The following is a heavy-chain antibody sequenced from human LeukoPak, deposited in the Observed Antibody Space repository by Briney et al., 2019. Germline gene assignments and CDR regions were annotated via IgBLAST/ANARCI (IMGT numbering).Heavy chain of an antibody. CDR1: GFSFTRYS. CDR3: ARDWGIYSSNSRNYFDY. V-gene: IGHV3-21*01. CDR2: ISSSSLYI. J-gene: IGHJ4*02. D-gene: IGHD2-21*01. Sequence: GGSLRLSCAASGFSFTRYSMNWVRQAPGKGLEWVSSISSSSLYIYYADSVKGRFTISRDNAKNSLYLQMNRLRAEDTAVYYCARDWGIYSSNSRNYFDYWGQGTLVTVSS.